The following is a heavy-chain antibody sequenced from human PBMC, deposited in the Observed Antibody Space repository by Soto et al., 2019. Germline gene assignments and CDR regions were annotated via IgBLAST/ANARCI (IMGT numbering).Heavy chain of an antibody. D-gene: IGHD3-10*01. Sequence: LRLSCAASGFTFSSYAMHWVRQAPGKGLEWVAVISYDGSNKYYADSVKGRFTISRDNSKNTLYLQMNSLRAEDTAVYYCARVGGSGSYYYYYGMDAWGQGTTVTVSS. CDR3: ARVGGSGSYYYYYGMDA. J-gene: IGHJ6*02. CDR2: ISYDGSNK. CDR1: GFTFSSYA. V-gene: IGHV3-30-3*01.